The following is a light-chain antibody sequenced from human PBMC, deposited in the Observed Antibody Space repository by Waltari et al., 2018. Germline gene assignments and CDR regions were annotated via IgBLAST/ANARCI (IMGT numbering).Light chain of an antibody. CDR3: QVWDSSSDHVV. J-gene: IGLJ2*01. CDR1: NLASKN. Sequence: SYVLTQPPSVSVAPGQTARITCGGNNLASKNVHWYQQKPGQAPVLVVYDDSDRPSGITERFSGSNSGNTATLTISRVEAGDEADYYCQVWDSSSDHVVFGGGTKLTVL. V-gene: IGLV3-21*02. CDR2: DDS.